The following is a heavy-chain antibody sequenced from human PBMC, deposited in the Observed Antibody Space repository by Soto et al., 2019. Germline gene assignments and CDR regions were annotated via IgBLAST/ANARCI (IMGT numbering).Heavy chain of an antibody. CDR3: ARVKYSSSWYNWFDP. D-gene: IGHD6-13*01. V-gene: IGHV3-7*03. CDR2: IKQDGSEK. CDR1: GFTFSSYW. J-gene: IGHJ5*02. Sequence: EVQLVESGGGLVQPGVSLRLSCAASGFTFSSYWMSWVRQAPGKGLEWVDNIKQDGSEKYYVDSVKGRFTISRDNAKDSLYLQMNSLRAEDTAVYYCARVKYSSSWYNWFDPWGQGTLVTVSS.